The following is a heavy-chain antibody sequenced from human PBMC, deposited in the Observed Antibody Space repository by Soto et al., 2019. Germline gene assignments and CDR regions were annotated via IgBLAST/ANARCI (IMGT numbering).Heavy chain of an antibody. CDR3: GKMARGYSYEYYYYGMDV. V-gene: IGHV3-23*01. CDR1: GFTFSSYA. Sequence: GGSLRLSCAASGFTFSSYAMSWVRQAPGKGLEWVSAISGSGGSTYYADSVKGRFTISRDNSKNTLYLQMNSLRAEDTAVYYCGKMARGYSYEYYYYGMDVWGQGTTVTVSS. J-gene: IGHJ6*02. CDR2: ISGSGGST. D-gene: IGHD5-18*01.